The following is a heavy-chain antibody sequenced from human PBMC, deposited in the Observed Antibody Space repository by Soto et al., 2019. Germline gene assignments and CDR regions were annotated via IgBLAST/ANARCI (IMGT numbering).Heavy chain of an antibody. CDR3: ARDGRYCTWSDCRGDAFDV. CDR2: IKEDGSQK. Sequence: EVQLVESGGGLVQPGGSLRLSCAASGFSISSHWMTRVRQTPGKGLEWVANIKEDGSQKYYVDSVKGRFTILRDNANNSLSLQMNSLRVEDTAVYYCARDGRYCTWSDCRGDAFDVWGQGTVVTVSS. J-gene: IGHJ3*01. CDR1: GFSISSHW. V-gene: IGHV3-7*01. D-gene: IGHD2-8*01.